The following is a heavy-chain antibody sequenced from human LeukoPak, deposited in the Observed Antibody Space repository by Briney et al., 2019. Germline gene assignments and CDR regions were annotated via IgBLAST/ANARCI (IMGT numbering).Heavy chain of an antibody. J-gene: IGHJ4*02. V-gene: IGHV3-15*01. Sequence: GGSLRLSCGASGFNFIQAWMSWVRQTPGKGLEWIGRIKENAVGGAIDYAAPVQGRFTISRDDSRNTVYLDMNSLKTEDTAVYYCAKYRAYSSGYSSLDYWGQGTLVTVSS. CDR1: GFNFIQAW. CDR3: AKYRAYSSGYSSLDY. D-gene: IGHD3-22*01. CDR2: IKENAVGGAI.